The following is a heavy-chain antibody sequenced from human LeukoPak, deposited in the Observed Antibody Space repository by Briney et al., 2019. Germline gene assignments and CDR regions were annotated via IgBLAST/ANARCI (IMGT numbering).Heavy chain of an antibody. V-gene: IGHV5-51*01. D-gene: IGHD2-21*02. Sequence: NRGASLKISCKGSGYIFTSYWIGWVRQLPGKGLEWMGIIYPGDSDTRYSPSFQGQVTISADKSISTAYLQWSSLKASDTAMYYCARLSGDWGIDYWGQGTLVTVSS. CDR2: IYPGDSDT. CDR1: GYIFTSYW. J-gene: IGHJ4*02. CDR3: ARLSGDWGIDY.